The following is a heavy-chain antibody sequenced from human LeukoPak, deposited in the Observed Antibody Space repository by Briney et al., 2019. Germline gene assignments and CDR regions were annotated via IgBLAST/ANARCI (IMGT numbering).Heavy chain of an antibody. J-gene: IGHJ4*02. Sequence: PSETLSLTCTVSGGSISSYYWSWIRQPPGKGLEWIGYIYYSGSTNYNPSLKSRVTISVDTSKNQFSLQLSSVTAADTAVYYCARGGYSGYGEGFDYWGQGTLVTVSS. D-gene: IGHD5-12*01. V-gene: IGHV4-59*01. CDR2: IYYSGST. CDR3: ARGGYSGYGEGFDY. CDR1: GGSISSYY.